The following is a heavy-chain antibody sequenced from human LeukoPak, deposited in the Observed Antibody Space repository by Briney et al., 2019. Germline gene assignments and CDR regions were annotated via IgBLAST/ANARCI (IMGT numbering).Heavy chain of an antibody. Sequence: GGSLRLSCAASGFTFSSYWMSWVRQAPGKGLEWVANIKQDGSEKYYVDSVKGRFTISRDNAKNTLYLQMNSLRAEDTAVYYCARARSSYGYGDAFDIWGQGTMVTVSS. D-gene: IGHD5-18*01. J-gene: IGHJ3*02. CDR1: GFTFSSYW. CDR3: ARARSSYGYGDAFDI. CDR2: IKQDGSEK. V-gene: IGHV3-7*01.